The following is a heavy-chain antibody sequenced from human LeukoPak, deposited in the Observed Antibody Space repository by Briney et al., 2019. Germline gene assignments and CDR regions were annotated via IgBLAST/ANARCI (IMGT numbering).Heavy chain of an antibody. Sequence: PGGSLRLSCTASGLTFSSFAMSWVRQAPGKGLEWVSAMSGSGRSTYYADTVRGRFTVSRDNSKNTLYLQMNSLRAEDTALYYCAKMKGATYHCYYAMDVWGKGTTVAVSS. D-gene: IGHD5-24*01. J-gene: IGHJ6*04. CDR1: GLTFSSFA. V-gene: IGHV3-23*01. CDR2: MSGSGRST. CDR3: AKMKGATYHCYYAMDV.